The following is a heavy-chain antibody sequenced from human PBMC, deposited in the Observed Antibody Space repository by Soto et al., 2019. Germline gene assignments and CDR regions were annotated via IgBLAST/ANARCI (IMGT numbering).Heavy chain of an antibody. V-gene: IGHV4-31*03. Sequence: SETLSLTCPVSGGSVSSGSYYWSWIRQHPGKGLEWIGYIYYSGSTYYNPSLKSRVTISVDTSKNQFSLKLSSVTAADTAVYYCARDPDYGDYFDYWGQGTLVTVS. CDR3: ARDPDYGDYFDY. D-gene: IGHD4-17*01. CDR2: IYYSGST. CDR1: GGSVSSGSYY. J-gene: IGHJ4*02.